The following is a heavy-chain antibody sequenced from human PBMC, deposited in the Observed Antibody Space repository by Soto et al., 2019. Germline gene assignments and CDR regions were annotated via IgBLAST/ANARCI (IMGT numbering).Heavy chain of an antibody. CDR1: GDSVSSTSAT. J-gene: IGHJ2*01. CDR2: TYYRSKWYN. D-gene: IGHD6-19*01. Sequence: QVQLQQSGPGLVKPSQTLSLVCSISGDSVSSTSATWSWIRQSPSRGLEWLGRTYYRSKWYNDYAVSVKSRIAITPDTSKNQLSLHLSSVTPEDTALYFCARDGSGFHWYFDLWGRGTLATVSS. CDR3: ARDGSGFHWYFDL. V-gene: IGHV6-1*01.